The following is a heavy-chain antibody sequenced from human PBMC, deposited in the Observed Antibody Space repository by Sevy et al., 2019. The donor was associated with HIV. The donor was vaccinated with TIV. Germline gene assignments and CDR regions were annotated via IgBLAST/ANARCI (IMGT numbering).Heavy chain of an antibody. CDR1: GFPFSTYE. D-gene: IGHD4-17*01. J-gene: IGHJ4*02. CDR3: ARDLPPSATTVAHFDY. Sequence: GGSLRLSCTASGFPFSTYEMSWVRQAPGKGLEWISYISNSDTTKYYSDSVKGRFTISRENAKKTLYLQMHSLRAEDTALYYCARDLPPSATTVAHFDYWGRGTLVTVSS. V-gene: IGHV3-48*03. CDR2: ISNSDTTK.